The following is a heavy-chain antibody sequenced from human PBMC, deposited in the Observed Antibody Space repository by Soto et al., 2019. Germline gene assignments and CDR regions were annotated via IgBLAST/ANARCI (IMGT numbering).Heavy chain of an antibody. J-gene: IGHJ6*02. V-gene: IGHV1-69*13. D-gene: IGHD3-22*01. CDR1: GGTFSSYA. CDR3: ARDHHYYYDSSGPDYYYYGMDV. CDR2: IIPIFGTA. Sequence: ASVKVSCKASGGTFSSYAISWVRQAPGQGLEWMGGIIPIFGTANYAQKFQGRVTITADESTSTAYMELSSLRSEDTAVYYCARDHHYYYDSSGPDYYYYGMDVWGQGTTVTVSS.